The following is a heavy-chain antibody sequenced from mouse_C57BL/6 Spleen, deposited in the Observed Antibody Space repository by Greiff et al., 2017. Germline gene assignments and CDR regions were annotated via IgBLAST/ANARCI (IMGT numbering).Heavy chain of an antibody. CDR3: ERYYGGSYYAMDY. J-gene: IGHJ4*01. Sequence: QVQLQQPGAELVKPGASVKLSCTASGYTFTSYWMHWVKQRPGQGLEWIGMIHPNSGSTTYTQKFKGKATLTADTSSSTAYMQLSSLTSGDSAVYYCERYYGGSYYAMDYWGQGTSVTVSS. CDR1: GYTFTSYW. V-gene: IGHV1-64*01. CDR2: IHPNSGST. D-gene: IGHD1-1*01.